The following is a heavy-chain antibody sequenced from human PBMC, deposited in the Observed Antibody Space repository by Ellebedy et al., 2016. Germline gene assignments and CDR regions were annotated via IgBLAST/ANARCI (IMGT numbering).Heavy chain of an antibody. V-gene: IGHV4-39*07. CDR2: IYYSGST. D-gene: IGHD3-22*01. Sequence: GSLRLSXAVYGGSFSSYYWGWICQPPGKGLEWIGSIYYSGSTYYNPSLKSRVTISVDTSKNQFSLKLSSVTAADTAVYYCARDRYDSSGYYWVDYWGQGTLVTVSS. CDR3: ARDRYDSSGYYWVDY. CDR1: GGSFSSYY. J-gene: IGHJ4*02.